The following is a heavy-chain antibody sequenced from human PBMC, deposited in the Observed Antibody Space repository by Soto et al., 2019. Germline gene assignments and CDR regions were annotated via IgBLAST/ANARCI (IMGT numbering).Heavy chain of an antibody. Sequence: QVQLVQSGAEVKKSGASVKVSCKPSGYSFSDYFIQWVRQAPGQGLEWVAWINPKTAATNYAKKFQGRVSLTWDTSSPTTYMELTRLRPDDTAVYYCARIKWGLNYCNGMDVWGQGPTVIASS. CDR2: INPKTAAT. CDR3: ARIKWGLNYCNGMDV. D-gene: IGHD1-26*01. J-gene: IGHJ6*02. V-gene: IGHV1-2*02. CDR1: GYSFSDYF.